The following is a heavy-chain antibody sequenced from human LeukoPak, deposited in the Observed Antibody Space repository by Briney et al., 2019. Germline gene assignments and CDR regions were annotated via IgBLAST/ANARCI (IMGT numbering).Heavy chain of an antibody. V-gene: IGHV1-46*01. Sequence: GASVKVSCKASGYTFTSYYMHWVRQAPGQGLEWMGIINPSGGSTSYAQKFQGRVTMTRDTSTSTVYMELSSLRSEDTAVYYCARKRIAAAGTFRVSDEEFDYWGQGTLVTVSS. D-gene: IGHD6-13*01. CDR3: ARKRIAAAGTFRVSDEEFDY. CDR1: GYTFTSYY. J-gene: IGHJ4*02. CDR2: INPSGGST.